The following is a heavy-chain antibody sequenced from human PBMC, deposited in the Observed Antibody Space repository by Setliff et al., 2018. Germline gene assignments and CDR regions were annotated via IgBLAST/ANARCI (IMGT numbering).Heavy chain of an antibody. CDR1: GYAFITFG. V-gene: IGHV1-69*05. J-gene: IGHJ6*03. Sequence: SVKVSCKTSGYAFITFGTSWVRQAPGQGLEWMGGTIPSFGSTNYAQKFQDRVTIITDESTSTAYMELSSLRTEDTAVYYCAREGVDTRSSTDYRYYMDVWGKGTTVTVSS. D-gene: IGHD5-18*01. CDR2: TIPSFGST. CDR3: AREGVDTRSSTDYRYYMDV.